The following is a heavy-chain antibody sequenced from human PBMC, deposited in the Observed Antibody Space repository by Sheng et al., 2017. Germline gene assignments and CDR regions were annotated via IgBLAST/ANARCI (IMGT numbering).Heavy chain of an antibody. CDR2: ISSSSSYI. Sequence: EIQLVESGGGLVKPGESLRLSCAASGFAFHRYAMSWVRQAPGKGLEWVSSISSSSSYIYYADSVKGRFTISRDNAKNSLYLQMNSLRAEDTAVYYCARDPPIAVAPEYFQHWGQGTLVTVSS. CDR1: GFAFHRYA. CDR3: ARDPPIAVAPEYFQH. J-gene: IGHJ1*01. D-gene: IGHD6-19*01. V-gene: IGHV3-21*01.